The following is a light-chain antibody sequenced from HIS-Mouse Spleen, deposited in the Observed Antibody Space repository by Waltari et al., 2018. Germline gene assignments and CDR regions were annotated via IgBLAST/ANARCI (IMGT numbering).Light chain of an antibody. Sequence: QSALTQPASVSGSPGQSITISCTGTSRDVGRYNLFSWYQQHPGKAPKLMIYEVSNRPSGVSNRFSGSKSGNTASLTISGLQAEDEADYYCSSYTSSSTFFGTGTKVTVL. J-gene: IGLJ1*01. CDR1: SRDVGRYNL. V-gene: IGLV2-14*02. CDR3: SSYTSSSTF. CDR2: EVS.